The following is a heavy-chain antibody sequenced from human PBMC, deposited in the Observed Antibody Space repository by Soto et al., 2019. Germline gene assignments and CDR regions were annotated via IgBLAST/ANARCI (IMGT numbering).Heavy chain of an antibody. V-gene: IGHV1-46*01. CDR2: INPSGGST. D-gene: IGHD6-19*01. CDR3: ASPPVGAVAGNEGAFDI. CDR1: GYTFTSYY. Sequence: ASVKVSCKASGYTFTSYYMHSVRQAPGQVLEWMGIINPSGGSTSYAQKCQGRVTMTRDTSTSTVYMELSSLRSEDTAVYYCASPPVGAVAGNEGAFDIWGQGTMVTVSS. J-gene: IGHJ3*02.